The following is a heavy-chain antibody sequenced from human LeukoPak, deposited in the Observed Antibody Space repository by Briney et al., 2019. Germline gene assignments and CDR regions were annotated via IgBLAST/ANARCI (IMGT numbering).Heavy chain of an antibody. V-gene: IGHV3-9*01. CDR1: GFTFDDYA. D-gene: IGHD4-17*01. CDR3: ARDYADYVGYFFFDY. Sequence: GGSLRLSCAASGFTFDDYAMHWVRQAPGKGLEWVSGISWNSGSIGYADSVKGRFTTSRDDSQNTLYLQMNSLRAEDTAVYYCARDYADYVGYFFFDYWGQGTLVTVSS. J-gene: IGHJ4*02. CDR2: ISWNSGSI.